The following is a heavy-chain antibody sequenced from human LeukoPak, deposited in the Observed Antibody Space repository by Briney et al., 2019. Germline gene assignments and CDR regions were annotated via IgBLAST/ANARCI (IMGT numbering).Heavy chain of an antibody. J-gene: IGHJ4*02. D-gene: IGHD3-10*01. CDR2: MNPNSGNT. Sequence: ASVKVSCKASGYTFTSYDINWVRQATGQGLEWMGWMNPNSGNTGYAQKFQGRVTMTRNTSISTAYMELSSLRSEDTAVYYCARVRGRVRGVIRSVFDYWGQGTLVTVSS. CDR1: GYTFTSYD. V-gene: IGHV1-8*01. CDR3: ARVRGRVRGVIRSVFDY.